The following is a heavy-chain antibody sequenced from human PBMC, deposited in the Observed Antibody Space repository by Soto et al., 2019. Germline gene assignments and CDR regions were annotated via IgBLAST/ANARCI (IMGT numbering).Heavy chain of an antibody. V-gene: IGHV5-51*01. CDR2: IYPGDSDT. Sequence: PGESLKISCTGSGYSFTTYWIAWVRQMPGKGLECMGIIYPGDSDTRYSPSFQGQVTISADKSINTAYLQWSSRKASDSAIYYCARPFDTSGWYDHWGQGTLVTVSS. D-gene: IGHD6-19*01. CDR1: GYSFTTYW. J-gene: IGHJ5*02. CDR3: ARPFDTSGWYDH.